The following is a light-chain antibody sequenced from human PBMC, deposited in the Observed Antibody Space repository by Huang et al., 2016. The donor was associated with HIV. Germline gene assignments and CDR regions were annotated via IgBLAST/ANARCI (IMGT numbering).Light chain of an antibody. Sequence: IQVTQFPSSLSASVGDRVTITCRASQSISTYLNWYQQKPGKAPKFLIFVASNLQSGVSSRFSGSGSGTDFTLTINSLQPEDFATYYCQQSYSAPYSFGQGTKVEIK. CDR2: VAS. CDR1: QSISTY. J-gene: IGKJ2*01. CDR3: QQSYSAPYS. V-gene: IGKV1-39*01.